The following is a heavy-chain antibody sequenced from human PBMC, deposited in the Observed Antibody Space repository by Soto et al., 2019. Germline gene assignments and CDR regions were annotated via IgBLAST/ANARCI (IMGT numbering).Heavy chain of an antibody. J-gene: IGHJ3*02. CDR3: ARDREGIAAAAPAFDI. D-gene: IGHD6-13*01. CDR2: ISSSGSTI. Sequence: PGGSLRLSCAASGFTFSDYYMSWIRQAPGRGLEWVSYISSSGSTIYYADSVKGRFTISRDNAKNSLYLQMNSLRAEDTAVYYCARDREGIAAAAPAFDIWGQGTMVTV. CDR1: GFTFSDYY. V-gene: IGHV3-11*01.